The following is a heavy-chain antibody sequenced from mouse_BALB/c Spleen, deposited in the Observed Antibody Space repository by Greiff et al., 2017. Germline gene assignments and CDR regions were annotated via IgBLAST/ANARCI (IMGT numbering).Heavy chain of an antibody. V-gene: IGHV1-69*02. Sequence: QVQLQQPGAELVRPGASVKLSCKASGYTFTSYWINWVKQRPGQGLEWIGNIYPSDSYTNYNQKFKDKATLTVDKSSSTAYMQLSSPTSEDSAVYYCTRNDWYCAMDYWGQGTSVTVSS. J-gene: IGHJ4*01. CDR3: TRNDWYCAMDY. CDR2: IYPSDSYT. CDR1: GYTFTSYW. D-gene: IGHD2-13*01.